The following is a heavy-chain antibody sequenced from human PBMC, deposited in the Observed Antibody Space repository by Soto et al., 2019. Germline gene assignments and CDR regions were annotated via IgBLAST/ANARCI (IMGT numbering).Heavy chain of an antibody. CDR3: ARAVSRGYSYDAASYYYYGMDV. CDR2: IYSGGST. V-gene: IGHV3-53*01. Sequence: GGSLRLSCAASGFTVSSNYMSWVRQAPGKGLEWVSVIYSGGSTYYADSVKGRFTISRDNSKNTLYLQMNSLRAEDTAVYYCARAVSRGYSYDAASYYYYGMDVWGPGTTVTVSS. D-gene: IGHD5-18*01. J-gene: IGHJ6*02. CDR1: GFTVSSNY.